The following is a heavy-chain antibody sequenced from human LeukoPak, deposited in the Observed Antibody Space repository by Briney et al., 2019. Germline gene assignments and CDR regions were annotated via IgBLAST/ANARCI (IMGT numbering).Heavy chain of an antibody. D-gene: IGHD3-16*01. J-gene: IGHJ6*02. CDR2: INPNSGGT. CDR1: GYTFTGYY. V-gene: IGHV1-2*02. Sequence: ASVKVSCKASGYTFTGYYMHWVRQAPGQGLEWMGWINPNSGGTNYAQKFQGRVTMTRDTSISTAYMELSRLRSDDTAVYYCARDPPIMITFGGVPRDVWGQGTTVTVSS. CDR3: ARDPPIMITFGGVPRDV.